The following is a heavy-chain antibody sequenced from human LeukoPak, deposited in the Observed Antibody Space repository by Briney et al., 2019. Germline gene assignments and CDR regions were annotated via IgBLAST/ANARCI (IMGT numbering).Heavy chain of an antibody. CDR1: GGSISSYY. D-gene: IGHD2-15*01. CDR3: ARGRYCSADICSGGDAFDI. CDR2: IYSSGAT. Sequence: SETLSLTCIVSGGSISSYYWSWIRQFSGKGLEWIGYIYSSGATNYNPSLKSRVTMSVDTSKNQFSLKLSSVTAADTAVYYCARGRYCSADICSGGDAFDIWGQGTMVSVSS. V-gene: IGHV4-4*07. J-gene: IGHJ3*02.